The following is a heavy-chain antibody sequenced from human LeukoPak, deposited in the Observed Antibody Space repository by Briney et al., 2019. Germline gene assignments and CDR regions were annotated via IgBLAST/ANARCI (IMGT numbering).Heavy chain of an antibody. J-gene: IGHJ6*02. Sequence: SETLSLTCTVSGGSISSSSYYWGWIRQPPGKGLEWIGSIYYSGSTYYNPSLKSRVTISVDTSKNQFSLKLSSVTAADTAVYYCARLVSNYYYGMDVWGQGTTVTVS. D-gene: IGHD3-16*02. CDR2: IYYSGST. V-gene: IGHV4-39*01. CDR3: ARLVSNYYYGMDV. CDR1: GGSISSSSYY.